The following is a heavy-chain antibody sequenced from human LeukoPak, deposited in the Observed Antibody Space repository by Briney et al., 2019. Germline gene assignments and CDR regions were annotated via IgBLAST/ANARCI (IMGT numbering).Heavy chain of an antibody. Sequence: PGGSLKLSCAASGFTFSGSAMHWVRQASGKGLEWVGRIRSKANSYATAYAASVKGRFTISRDDSKNTTYLQMNSLKTEDTAVYYCTRSYYDILTGADAFDIWGQGTMVTVSS. CDR1: GFTFSGSA. CDR2: IRSKANSYAT. V-gene: IGHV3-73*01. D-gene: IGHD3-9*01. CDR3: TRSYYDILTGADAFDI. J-gene: IGHJ3*02.